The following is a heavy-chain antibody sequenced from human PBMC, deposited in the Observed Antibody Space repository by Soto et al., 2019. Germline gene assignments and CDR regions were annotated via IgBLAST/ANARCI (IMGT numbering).Heavy chain of an antibody. V-gene: IGHV5-51*01. D-gene: IGHD2-2*01. J-gene: IGHJ3*02. Sequence: QSLRISCKGSGYSFTSYWIGWVRQMPGKGLEWMGIIYPGDSDTRYSPSFQGQVTISADKSISTAYLQWSSLKASDTAMYYCARPGPGCSSTSGPGNAFDICGQGTMDTASS. CDR1: GYSFTSYW. CDR2: IYPGDSDT. CDR3: ARPGPGCSSTSGPGNAFDI.